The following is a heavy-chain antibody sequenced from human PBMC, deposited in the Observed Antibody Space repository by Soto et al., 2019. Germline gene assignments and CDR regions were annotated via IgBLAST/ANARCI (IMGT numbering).Heavy chain of an antibody. CDR1: GDSASSNSAA. J-gene: IGHJ6*02. Sequence: SQTLSLTCAISGDSASSNSAAWNWIRQSPSRGLEWLGRTYYRSKWYNDYAVSVKSRITINPDTSKNQFSLQLSSVTPEDTAVYYCARDTNSWNYGYYYYGMDVWGQGTTVTVS. CDR2: TYYRSKWYN. V-gene: IGHV6-1*01. CDR3: ARDTNSWNYGYYYYGMDV. D-gene: IGHD1-7*01.